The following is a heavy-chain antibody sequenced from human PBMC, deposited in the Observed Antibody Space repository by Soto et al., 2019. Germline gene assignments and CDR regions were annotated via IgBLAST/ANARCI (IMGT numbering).Heavy chain of an antibody. Sequence: EVQLVESGGVVVQPGGSLRLSCAASGFTFDDYTMHWVRQAPGKGLEWVSLISWDGGSTYYADSVKGRFTISRDNSKNSLYLQMNSLRTEDTALYYCAKDLYPKQRLAPYCYYGMDVWGQGTTVTVSS. D-gene: IGHD6-19*01. CDR3: AKDLYPKQRLAPYCYYGMDV. CDR1: GFTFDDYT. J-gene: IGHJ6*02. V-gene: IGHV3-43*01. CDR2: ISWDGGST.